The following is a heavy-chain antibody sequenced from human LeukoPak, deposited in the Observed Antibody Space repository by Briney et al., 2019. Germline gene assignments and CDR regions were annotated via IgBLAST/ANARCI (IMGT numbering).Heavy chain of an antibody. CDR1: GYTLTELS. J-gene: IGHJ4*02. CDR2: FDPEDGET. CDR3: ATLAEVEYQLLYFDY. D-gene: IGHD2-2*01. Sequence: GASVKVSCKVSGYTLTELSMHWVRQAPGKGLEWMGGFDPEDGETIYAQKFQGRVTMTEDTSTDTAYMELSSLRSEDTAVYYCATLAEVEYQLLYFDYWGQGTLVTVSS. V-gene: IGHV1-24*01.